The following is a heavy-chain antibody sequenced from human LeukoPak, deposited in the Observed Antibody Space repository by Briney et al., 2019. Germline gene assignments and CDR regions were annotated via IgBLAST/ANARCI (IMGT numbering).Heavy chain of an antibody. CDR3: ARASSGSYFAFW. J-gene: IGHJ4*02. V-gene: IGHV4-39*07. Sequence: SETLSLTCSVSGGSISSTISYWAWIRQPPGKGLEWIGSIYYNGRTYYNASLKSRVTMSVDPSKSQFSLNLRSVTAADTAVYFCARASSGSYFAFWWGPGTLVAVSS. D-gene: IGHD3-10*01. CDR2: IYYNGRT. CDR1: GGSISSTISY.